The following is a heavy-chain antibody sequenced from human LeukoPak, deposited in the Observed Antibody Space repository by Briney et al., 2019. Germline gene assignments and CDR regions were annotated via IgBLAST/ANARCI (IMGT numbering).Heavy chain of an antibody. Sequence: GGSLRLSCAASGFTFTSYWMHWDRQAPGKGLVWVSRIHGDGTTTNYADSVKGRFTISRDNAKNTLYLQMNSLRAEDTAVYYCVRDSGNWGQGTLVTVSS. CDR2: IHGDGTTT. V-gene: IGHV3-74*01. CDR1: GFTFTSYW. CDR3: VRDSGN. J-gene: IGHJ4*02.